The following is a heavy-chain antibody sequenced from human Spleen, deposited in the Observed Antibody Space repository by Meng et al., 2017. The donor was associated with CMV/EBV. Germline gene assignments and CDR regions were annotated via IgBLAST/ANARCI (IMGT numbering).Heavy chain of an antibody. V-gene: IGHV3-23*03. D-gene: IGHD2-2*01. Sequence: GESLKISCAASGFTFISYAMTWVRQSPGKGLEWVSVIYSGGSSTFYADSVKGRFTISRDDCKNTLYLQMNSLRAEDTAVYYCAKANLPGDRNYYYYGMDVWGQGTTVTVSS. J-gene: IGHJ6*02. CDR1: GFTFISYA. CDR3: AKANLPGDRNYYYYGMDV. CDR2: IYSGGSST.